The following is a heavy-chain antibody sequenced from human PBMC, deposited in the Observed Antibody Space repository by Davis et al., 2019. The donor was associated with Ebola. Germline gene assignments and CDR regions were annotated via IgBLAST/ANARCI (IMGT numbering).Heavy chain of an antibody. J-gene: IGHJ4*03. CDR3: AASAGTVGKFDY. V-gene: IGHV1-58*02. CDR2: IVVGNVNT. Sequence: AASVKVSCKASGFTFSNSAIQWVRQARGQRPEWIGSIVVGNVNTNSAQKFQGRVTITRDMSTSTSYLDLTNLRSEDTAVYYCAASAGTVGKFDYWGQGTLVTVSS. D-gene: IGHD1-14*01. CDR1: GFTFSNSA.